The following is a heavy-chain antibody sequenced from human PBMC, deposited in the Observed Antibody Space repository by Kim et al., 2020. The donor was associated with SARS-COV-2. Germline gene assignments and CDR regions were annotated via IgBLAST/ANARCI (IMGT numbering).Heavy chain of an antibody. D-gene: IGHD3-22*01. Sequence: GRFTISRDNAKNSLYLQMHSLRAEDTAVYYCARDRYFDSSGYYYYYGMDVWGQGTTVTVSS. V-gene: IGHV3-11*06. J-gene: IGHJ6*02. CDR3: ARDRYFDSSGYYYYYGMDV.